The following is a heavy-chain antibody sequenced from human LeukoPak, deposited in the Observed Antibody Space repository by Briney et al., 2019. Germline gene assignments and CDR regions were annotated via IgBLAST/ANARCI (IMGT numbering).Heavy chain of an antibody. J-gene: IGHJ4*02. D-gene: IGHD5-24*01. Sequence: GASVKVSCKASGYDLINYGVSWVRQAPGQGLEWMAWISGKNGNTNYAQKYQGRVTLTSYTSTSTVYMELRSLGSDDTAVYYCASGREGYNPSDYWGQGTLVTVSS. V-gene: IGHV1-18*01. CDR1: GYDLINYG. CDR2: ISGKNGNT. CDR3: ASGREGYNPSDY.